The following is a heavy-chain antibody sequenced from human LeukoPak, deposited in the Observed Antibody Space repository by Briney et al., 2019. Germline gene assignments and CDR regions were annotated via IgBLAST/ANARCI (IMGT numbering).Heavy chain of an antibody. V-gene: IGHV3-21*01. J-gene: IGHJ6*02. CDR3: ARGYGMDV. CDR2: ISSSSNYI. CDR1: GFTFSSYS. Sequence: GGSLRLSCAASGFTFSSYSINWVRQAPGKGLEWVSSISSSSNYIYYADAVKGRFTISRDNAKNSLYLQMNSLRAEDTAVYYCARGYGMDVWGQGTTVTVSS.